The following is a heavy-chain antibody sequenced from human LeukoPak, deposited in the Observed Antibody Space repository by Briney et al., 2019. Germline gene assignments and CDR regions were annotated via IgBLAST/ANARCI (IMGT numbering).Heavy chain of an antibody. CDR3: ARDHPPHYYDSSGYYYEGWFDP. CDR2: INHSGST. Sequence: SETLSLTCTVSGYSISTGYYWDWIRQPPGKGLEWIGEINHSGSTNYNPSLKSRVTMSVDTSKNQFSLKLSSVTAADTAVYYCARDHPPHYYDSSGYYYEGWFDPWGQGTLVTVSS. D-gene: IGHD3-22*01. V-gene: IGHV4-38-2*02. CDR1: GYSISTGYY. J-gene: IGHJ5*02.